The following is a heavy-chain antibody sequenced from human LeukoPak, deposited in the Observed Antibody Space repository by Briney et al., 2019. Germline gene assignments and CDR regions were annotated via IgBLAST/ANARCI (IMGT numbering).Heavy chain of an antibody. CDR2: IIPIFGTA. Sequence: SVKVSCKASGGTFSSYAISWVRQAPGQGLEWMGGIIPIFGTANYAQKFQGRVTITADESTSTAYMELSSLRSEDTAVYYCAPMDSSGYSDYWGQGTLVPVSS. CDR1: GGTFSSYA. D-gene: IGHD3-22*01. CDR3: APMDSSGYSDY. J-gene: IGHJ4*02. V-gene: IGHV1-69*13.